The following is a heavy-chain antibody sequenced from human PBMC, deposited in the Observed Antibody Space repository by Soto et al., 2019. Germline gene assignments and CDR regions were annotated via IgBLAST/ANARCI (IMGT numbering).Heavy chain of an antibody. CDR3: ARYGSGAGDY. Sequence: EVQLVESGGGLVQPGGSLRLSCAASGFTFSSHWMYWVRQAPGKGLVWVSRINTDGSVTSYADSVKGRFTISRDNPKNTLCLLMNSLRTEDTAVYDCARYGSGAGDYWGQGTRVTVSS. CDR1: GFTFSSHW. D-gene: IGHD6-19*01. J-gene: IGHJ4*02. V-gene: IGHV3-74*01. CDR2: INTDGSVT.